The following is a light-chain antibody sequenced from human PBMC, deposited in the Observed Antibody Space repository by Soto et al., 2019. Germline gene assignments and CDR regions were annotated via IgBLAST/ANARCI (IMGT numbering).Light chain of an antibody. V-gene: IGKV3-20*01. CDR1: QSVSSNY. CDR3: QQYGNSPPST. CDR2: GAS. J-gene: IGKJ3*01. Sequence: EIVLTQSPGTLSLSPGERATLSCRASQSVSSNYLAWYQQKPGQAPRLLIYGASNRATGIPDRFSGSGSGTDFTLTINRLEPEDFAVYYCQQYGNSPPSTFGPGTKVDVK.